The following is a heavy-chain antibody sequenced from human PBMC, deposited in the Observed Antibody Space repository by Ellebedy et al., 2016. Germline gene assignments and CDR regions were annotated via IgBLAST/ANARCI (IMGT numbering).Heavy chain of an antibody. D-gene: IGHD1-26*01. J-gene: IGHJ6*02. CDR2: IRCYHGYT. CDR1: RYDFTGYG. CDR3: AKPIVGATGGGDYYYYGMDV. V-gene: IGHV1-18*04. Sequence: ASVKVSXXASRYDFTGYGISWVRQAPGQGLEWMGRIRCYHGYTNYAQKFQDRVTMNTDASTTKVYMELRSLRSADTAVYFCAKPIVGATGGGDYYYYGMDVWGQGTTVTVSS.